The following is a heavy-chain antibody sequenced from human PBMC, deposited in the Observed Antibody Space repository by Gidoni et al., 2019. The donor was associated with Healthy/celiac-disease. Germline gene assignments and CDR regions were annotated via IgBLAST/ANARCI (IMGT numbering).Heavy chain of an antibody. CDR3: ARDGNYGSGAFDY. CDR1: GFTFRSYG. Sequence: QVQLVESGGGVVQPGRSLRLSCAASGFTFRSYGMHWVRQAPGKGLEWVAVISYDGSNKYYADSVKGRFTISRDNSKNTLYLQMNSLRAEDTAVYYCARDGNYGSGAFDYWGQGTLVTVSS. D-gene: IGHD3-10*01. J-gene: IGHJ4*02. CDR2: ISYDGSNK. V-gene: IGHV3-30*03.